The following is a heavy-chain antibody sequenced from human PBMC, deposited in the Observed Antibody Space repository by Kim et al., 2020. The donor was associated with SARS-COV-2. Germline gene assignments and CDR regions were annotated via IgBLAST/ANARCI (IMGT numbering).Heavy chain of an antibody. CDR3: VSAGGDFDY. J-gene: IGHJ4*02. D-gene: IGHD3-10*01. Sequence: HSKVRYAPSFQGQVTISADKAISTAYLQWNSLKASDTAMYYCVSAGGDFDYWGQGTLVTVSS. V-gene: IGHV5-51*01. CDR2: HSKV.